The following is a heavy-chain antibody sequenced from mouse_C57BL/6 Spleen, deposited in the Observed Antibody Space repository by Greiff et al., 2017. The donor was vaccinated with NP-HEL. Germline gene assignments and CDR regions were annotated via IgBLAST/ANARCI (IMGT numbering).Heavy chain of an antibody. Sequence: VQLQQPGAELVKPGASVKMSCKASGYTFTSYWITWVKQRPGQGLEWIGDIYPGSGSTNYNEKFKSKATLTVDTSSSTAYMQLSSLTSEDSAVYYCAREGSLRDYAMDYWGQGTSVTVSS. J-gene: IGHJ4*01. D-gene: IGHD6-2*01. CDR2: IYPGSGST. V-gene: IGHV1-55*01. CDR1: GYTFTSYW. CDR3: AREGSLRDYAMDY.